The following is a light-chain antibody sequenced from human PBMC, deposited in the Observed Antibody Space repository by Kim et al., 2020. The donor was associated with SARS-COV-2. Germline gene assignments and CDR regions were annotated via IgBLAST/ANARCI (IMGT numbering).Light chain of an antibody. CDR2: GAS. Sequence: SVSPGESATLSCRASQSVSSNLAWYQLKVGQAPRLLIYGASTRANGIPARFSGSGSGTEFTLTISSLQSEDFAVYCCQQYNNWPTFGPGTKVDIK. CDR3: QQYNNWPT. J-gene: IGKJ3*01. V-gene: IGKV3-15*01. CDR1: QSVSSN.